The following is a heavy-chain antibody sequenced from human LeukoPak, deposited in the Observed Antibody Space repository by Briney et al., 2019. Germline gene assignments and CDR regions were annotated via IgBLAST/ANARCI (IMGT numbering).Heavy chain of an antibody. Sequence: GGSLRLSCAASGFTFSSYAMSWVRQAPGKGLEWVSGISGSGDSRYYADSVKGRFTISRDNSKNTLYLQMNSLRAEDTAVYYCAKARGLRYFDWSPYYFDYWGQGTLVTVSS. D-gene: IGHD3-9*01. CDR1: GFTFSSYA. J-gene: IGHJ4*02. CDR2: ISGSGDSR. CDR3: AKARGLRYFDWSPYYFDY. V-gene: IGHV3-23*01.